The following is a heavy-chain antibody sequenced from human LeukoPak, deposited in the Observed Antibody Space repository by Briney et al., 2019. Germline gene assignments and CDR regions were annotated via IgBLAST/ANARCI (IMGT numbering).Heavy chain of an antibody. J-gene: IGHJ4*02. V-gene: IGHV1-8*01. CDR1: GYTFTSYD. Sequence: PRASVKVSCKTSGYTFTSYDINWVRQATGQGLEWMGWMNPNSGNTGYAQKFQGRVTMTRNTSISTAYMELSSLRSEDTAVYYCARGRGYSYGYADYWGQGTLVTVSS. CDR3: ARGRGYSYGYADY. CDR2: MNPNSGNT. D-gene: IGHD5-18*01.